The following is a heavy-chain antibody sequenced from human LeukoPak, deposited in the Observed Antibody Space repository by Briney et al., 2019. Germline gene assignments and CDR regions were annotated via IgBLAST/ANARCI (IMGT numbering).Heavy chain of an antibody. CDR1: GGSISSYY. D-gene: IGHD3-10*01. V-gene: IGHV4-59*01. Sequence: SETLSPTCTVSGGSISSYYWSWIRQPPGKGLEWIGYIYYSGSTNYNPSLKSRVTISVDTSKNQFSLKLSSVTAADTAVYYCARDLLLYGSGSYLDAFDIWGQGTMVTVSS. J-gene: IGHJ3*02. CDR3: ARDLLLYGSGSYLDAFDI. CDR2: IYYSGST.